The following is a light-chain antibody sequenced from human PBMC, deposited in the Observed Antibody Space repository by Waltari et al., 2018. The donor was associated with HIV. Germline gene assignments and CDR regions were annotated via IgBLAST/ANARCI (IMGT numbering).Light chain of an antibody. CDR2: DVT. J-gene: IGLJ1*01. Sequence: QSALTQPASVSGSPGPPITIPCTATSSDFGGYNYVSWYQQYPGKAPKLIIYDVTNRPSGVSNRCSGSKSGNTASLTISGLQAEDEADYYCCSYTSSITGRVFGTGTKVTVL. CDR1: SSDFGGYNY. V-gene: IGLV2-14*03. CDR3: CSYTSSITGRV.